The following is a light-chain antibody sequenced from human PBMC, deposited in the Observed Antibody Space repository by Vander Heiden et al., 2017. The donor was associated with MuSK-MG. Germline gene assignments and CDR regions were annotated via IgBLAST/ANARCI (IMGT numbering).Light chain of an antibody. J-gene: IGKJ2*01. Sequence: DIQMTQSPSSLSASVGDRVTITCRASQSISSYLNWYQQKPGKAPTLLIYAASSLQSGVPSRFSGSGSGTDFTLTISRLQPEDFATYYCQQSDSTPHTFGQGTKLXIK. V-gene: IGKV1-39*01. CDR1: QSISSY. CDR3: QQSDSTPHT. CDR2: AAS.